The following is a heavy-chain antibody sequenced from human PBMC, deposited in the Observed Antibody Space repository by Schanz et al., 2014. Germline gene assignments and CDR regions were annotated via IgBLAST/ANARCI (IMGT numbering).Heavy chain of an antibody. V-gene: IGHV3-30*02. D-gene: IGHD3-3*01. CDR2: IWSDGSRT. Sequence: QVQLVESGGGVVQRGGSLRLSCAASGFIFSNYGMHWVRQAPGKGLEWVAFIWSDGSRTYHAESVKGRFTISRDNSRNTLYLQMDSLRDEDTAVYYCAATTILADWGQGTLVAVSS. CDR3: AATTILAD. J-gene: IGHJ4*02. CDR1: GFIFSNYG.